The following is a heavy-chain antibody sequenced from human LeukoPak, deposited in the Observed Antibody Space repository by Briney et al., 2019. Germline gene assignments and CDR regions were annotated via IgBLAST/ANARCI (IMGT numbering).Heavy chain of an antibody. CDR3: ARDHPSDIVVVVVANDGYYGMDV. CDR1: GGTFSSYA. D-gene: IGHD2-15*01. CDR2: IIPILGIA. J-gene: IGHJ6*02. Sequence: SVKVSCKASGGTFSSYAISWVRQAPGQGLEWMGRIIPILGIANYAQKFQGRVTITADKSTSTAYIELSSLRSEDTAVYYCARDHPSDIVVVVVANDGYYGMDVWGQGTTVTVSS. V-gene: IGHV1-69*04.